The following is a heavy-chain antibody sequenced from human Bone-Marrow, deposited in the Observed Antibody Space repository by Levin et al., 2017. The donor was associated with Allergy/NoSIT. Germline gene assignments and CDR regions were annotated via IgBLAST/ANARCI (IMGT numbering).Heavy chain of an antibody. Sequence: GGSLRLSCAASGFTFSTYAMSWVRQAPGKGLEWVSSFSGIGGKTYYADSVKGRFTISRDYSNKALYLHMNSLRVEDTAVYYCAKDYSGTYAGFNYWGQGTLVTVSS. CDR2: FSGIGGKT. CDR3: AKDYSGTYAGFNY. J-gene: IGHJ4*02. CDR1: GFTFSTYA. V-gene: IGHV3-23*01. D-gene: IGHD1-26*01.